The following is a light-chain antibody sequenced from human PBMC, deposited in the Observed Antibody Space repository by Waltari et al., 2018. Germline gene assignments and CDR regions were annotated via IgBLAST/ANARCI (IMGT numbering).Light chain of an antibody. J-gene: IGKJ1*01. Sequence: DIQMTQSPSSLSASVGDRVPITCRASQGIGNYLAWYQQKPGKVPKLLIYAAFTLQSGVPSRFSGSGSGTDFILTISSLQPEDVATYYCQKYNSAPRTFGQGTKVEIK. CDR2: AAF. CDR3: QKYNSAPRT. CDR1: QGIGNY. V-gene: IGKV1-27*01.